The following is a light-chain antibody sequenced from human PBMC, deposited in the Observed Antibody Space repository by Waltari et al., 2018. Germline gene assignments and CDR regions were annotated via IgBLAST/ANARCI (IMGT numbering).Light chain of an antibody. V-gene: IGKV3-15*01. CDR1: QSVSSH. CDR3: QQYNNRPRT. CDR2: GAS. Sequence: DIVLTQSPATLSVSPGARATLACRASQSVSSHLAWYPQKPGPAPRLLLSGASTRATGIPARFSGSGSGTEFTLTISSMQSEGFAVDDCQQYNNRPRTFGQGTKVEVK. J-gene: IGKJ1*01.